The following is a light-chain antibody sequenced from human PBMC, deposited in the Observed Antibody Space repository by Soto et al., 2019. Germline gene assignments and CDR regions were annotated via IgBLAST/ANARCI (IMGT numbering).Light chain of an antibody. CDR3: TAWDDSLHGPV. V-gene: IGLV1-44*01. Sequence: QSVLTQPPSASGTPGQRVTISCSGSSSNIGSNTVNWYQHLPGTAPKLVIYSNNQGPSGFRDRFSDSKSGTSASLAISGLQSEDEAEYYCTAWDDSLHGPVFGGGTKVTVL. CDR2: SNN. J-gene: IGLJ3*02. CDR1: SSNIGSNT.